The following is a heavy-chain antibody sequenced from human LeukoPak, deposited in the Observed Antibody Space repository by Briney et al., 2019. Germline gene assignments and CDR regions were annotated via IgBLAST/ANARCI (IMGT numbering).Heavy chain of an antibody. J-gene: IGHJ4*02. D-gene: IGHD5-18*01. CDR2: ISGSGGST. V-gene: IGHV3-23*01. Sequence: PGGSLRLSCAASGFIFSSYGMSWVRQAPGKGLEWVSAISGSGGSTYYADSVKGRFTISRDNSKNTLYLQMNSLRAEDTAVYYCAGIQLWSPLDYWGQGTLVTVSS. CDR3: AGIQLWSPLDY. CDR1: GFIFSSYG.